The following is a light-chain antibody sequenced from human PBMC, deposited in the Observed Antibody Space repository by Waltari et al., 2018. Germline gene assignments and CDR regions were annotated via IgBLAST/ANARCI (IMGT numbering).Light chain of an antibody. Sequence: SYVVTQPPSVSVAPGETATITCGGDNIGTYSVHWYQQKAGQAPVLVIVYDRDRPSGIPDRFSGSNSRNTATLTISRVEAGDEARYYCHVWHPHVDPGVFGTGTEVTVL. CDR3: HVWHPHVDPGV. J-gene: IGLJ1*01. CDR1: NIGTYS. CDR2: YDR. V-gene: IGLV3-21*04.